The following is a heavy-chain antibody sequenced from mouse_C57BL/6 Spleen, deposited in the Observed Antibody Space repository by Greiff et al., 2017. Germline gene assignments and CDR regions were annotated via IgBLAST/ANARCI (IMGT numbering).Heavy chain of an antibody. Sequence: VQLQQPGAELVMPGASVKLSCKASGYTFTSYWMHWVKQRPGQGLEWIGEIDPSDSYTNYNQKFTGKSTLTVDKSSSTAYMQLSSLTSEDSAVYYCAAGHDSNYYAMDYWGQGTSVTVSS. CDR2: IDPSDSYT. V-gene: IGHV1-69*01. D-gene: IGHD2-4*01. CDR1: GYTFTSYW. J-gene: IGHJ4*01. CDR3: AAGHDSNYYAMDY.